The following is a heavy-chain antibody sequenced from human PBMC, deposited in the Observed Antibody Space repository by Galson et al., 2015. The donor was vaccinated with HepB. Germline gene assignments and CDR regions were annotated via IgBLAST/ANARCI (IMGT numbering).Heavy chain of an antibody. CDR1: GYTFTSYY. CDR2: INPSGGST. CDR3: ARAIVVVPAAQTFDY. V-gene: IGHV1-46*01. Sequence: SVKVSCKASGYTFTSYYMHWVRQAPGQGLEWMGIINPSGGSTSYAQKFQGRVTMTRDTSTSTVYMELSSLRSEDTAVYYCARAIVVVPAAQTFDYWGQGTLVTVSS. D-gene: IGHD2-2*01. J-gene: IGHJ4*02.